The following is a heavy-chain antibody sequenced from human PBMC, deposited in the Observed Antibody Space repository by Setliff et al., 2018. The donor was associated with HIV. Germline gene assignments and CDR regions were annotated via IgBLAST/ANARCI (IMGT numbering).Heavy chain of an antibody. CDR1: GGSISSYY. CDR2: ISYSGST. J-gene: IGHJ5*02. Sequence: LSLTCTVSGGSISSYYWGWIRQPPGKGLEWIGSISYSGSTYDNPSLKSRVTISVDTSKNQFSLKLSSVTAADTAVYYCARQSCGSGGSCYPWFDPWGQGTLVTVSS. V-gene: IGHV4-39*01. D-gene: IGHD2-15*01. CDR3: ARQSCGSGGSCYPWFDP.